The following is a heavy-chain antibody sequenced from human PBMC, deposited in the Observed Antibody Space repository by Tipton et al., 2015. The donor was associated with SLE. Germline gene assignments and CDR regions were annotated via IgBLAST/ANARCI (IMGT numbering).Heavy chain of an antibody. Sequence: TLSLTCAVHGGSFSGYYWSWIRQPPGKGLEWIGEINHSGSTNYNPSLKSRVTISVDTSKNQFSLKLSSVTAADTAVYYCARDRTTVVRDWFDPWGQGTLVTVSS. CDR1: GGSFSGYY. J-gene: IGHJ5*02. D-gene: IGHD4-23*01. CDR2: INHSGST. CDR3: ARDRTTVVRDWFDP. V-gene: IGHV4-34*01.